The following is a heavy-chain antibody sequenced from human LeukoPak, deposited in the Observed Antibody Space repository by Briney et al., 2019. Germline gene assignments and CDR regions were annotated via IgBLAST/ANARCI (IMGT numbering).Heavy chain of an antibody. V-gene: IGHV3-30*03. CDR3: ARDYTGCPDY. D-gene: IGHD2-8*02. Sequence: GGSLRLSCAASGFTFSSYSMNWVRQAPGKGLEWVAVISYDGSNKFYVDSVRGRFTISRDNSKNTLYLQLNSLRAEDTAVYFCARDYTGCPDYWGQGTLVTVSS. J-gene: IGHJ4*02. CDR2: ISYDGSNK. CDR1: GFTFSSYS.